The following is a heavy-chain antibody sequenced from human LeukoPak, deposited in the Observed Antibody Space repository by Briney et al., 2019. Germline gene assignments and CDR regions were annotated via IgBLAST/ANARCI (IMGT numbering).Heavy chain of an antibody. CDR2: ISYDGSNK. V-gene: IGHV3-30*04. CDR3: ARDYGRADYYFDY. CDR1: GFTFSSYA. Sequence: PGGSLRLSCAASGFTFSSYAMHWVRQAPGKGLEWVAVISYDGSNKYYADSVKGRFTISRDNSKNTLYLQMNSLRAEDTAVYYCARDYGRADYYFDYWGQGTLVTVSS. D-gene: IGHD3-10*01. J-gene: IGHJ4*02.